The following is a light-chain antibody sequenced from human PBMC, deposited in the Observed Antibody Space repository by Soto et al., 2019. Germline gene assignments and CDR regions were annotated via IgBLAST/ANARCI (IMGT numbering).Light chain of an antibody. V-gene: IGKV3-15*01. CDR2: GAS. CDR1: QSVGSA. Sequence: EIVMTQSPATLSVSPGEIATLSCRASQSVGSAVAWYQHKPSQAPRLLIVGASIRAPGVPGRFSGGGSGTEFTFTISSLQSEDFAVYYCQQYRNWPPLTFGGGTSVEIK. J-gene: IGKJ4*01. CDR3: QQYRNWPPLT.